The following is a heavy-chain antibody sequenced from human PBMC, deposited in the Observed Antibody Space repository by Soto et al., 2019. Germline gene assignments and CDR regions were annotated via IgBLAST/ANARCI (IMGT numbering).Heavy chain of an antibody. J-gene: IGHJ5*02. D-gene: IGHD2-15*01. Sequence: QVQLQESGPGLVKPSETLSLTCTVSGGSISSYYWSWIRQPRGKGLEWIGYMYHSGSTNYNPSLKSRVTISVDTSKNQFSLKLSSVTAADTAVYYCARYCSGGSCYLDPWGQGTLVTVSS. CDR3: ARYCSGGSCYLDP. CDR2: MYHSGST. CDR1: GGSISSYY. V-gene: IGHV4-59*01.